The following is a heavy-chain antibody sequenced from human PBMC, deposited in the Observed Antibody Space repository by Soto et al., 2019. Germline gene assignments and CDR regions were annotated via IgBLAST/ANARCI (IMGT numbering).Heavy chain of an antibody. CDR2: NNWLGSAT. CDR1: GFTFDDYA. CDR3: VREREPDTAMHSYSYSSFDV. J-gene: IGHJ6*03. Sequence: GGSLRLSCVASGFTFDDYAMSWVRQAPGKGLEWAAGNNWLGSATGYAESVKGRFTISRDNAKNSLYLQLNSLRAEDTALYHCVREREPDTAMHSYSYSSFDVGGKGTTVTFSS. V-gene: IGHV3-20*01. D-gene: IGHD5-18*01.